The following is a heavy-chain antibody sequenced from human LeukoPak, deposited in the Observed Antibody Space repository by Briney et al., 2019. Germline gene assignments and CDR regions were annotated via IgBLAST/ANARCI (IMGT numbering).Heavy chain of an antibody. CDR1: GYSFTSYW. J-gene: IGHJ6*03. CDR2: IYPGDSDT. Sequence: GESLKISCKGSGYSFTSYWIGRVRQMPGRGLEWMGIIYPGDSDTRYSPSFQGQVTISADKSISTAYLQWSSLKASDTAMYYCARHVEDTAMVTNYYYYYMDVWGKGTTVTVSS. V-gene: IGHV5-51*01. CDR3: ARHVEDTAMVTNYYYYYMDV. D-gene: IGHD5-18*01.